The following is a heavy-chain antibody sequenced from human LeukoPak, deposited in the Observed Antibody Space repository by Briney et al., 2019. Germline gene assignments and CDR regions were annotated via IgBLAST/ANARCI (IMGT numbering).Heavy chain of an antibody. D-gene: IGHD6-19*01. J-gene: IGHJ4*02. CDR3: ARGPGHSGWYGDY. V-gene: IGHV3-33*01. CDR2: IWYDGSNK. CDR1: GFTFSSYG. Sequence: GGSLRLSCAASGFTFSSYGMHWVRQAPGKGLEWVSIIWYDGSNKYYADSVKGRFTISKDNSKNTLYLQMNSLRAEDTAVYYCARGPGHSGWYGDYWGQGTLVTVSS.